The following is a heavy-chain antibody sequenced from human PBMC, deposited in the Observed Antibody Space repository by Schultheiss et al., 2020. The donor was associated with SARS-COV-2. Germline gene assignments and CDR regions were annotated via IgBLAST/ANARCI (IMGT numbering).Heavy chain of an antibody. V-gene: IGHV3-66*01. CDR2: IYSGGST. CDR1: GFTFDDYG. Sequence: GGSLRLSCAASGFTFDDYGMSWVRQAPGKGLEWVSVIYSGGSTYYADSVKGRFTISRDNSKNTLYLQMNSLRAEDTAVYYCARGGIQLWLIFDYWGQGTLVTVSS. J-gene: IGHJ4*02. D-gene: IGHD5-18*01. CDR3: ARGGIQLWLIFDY.